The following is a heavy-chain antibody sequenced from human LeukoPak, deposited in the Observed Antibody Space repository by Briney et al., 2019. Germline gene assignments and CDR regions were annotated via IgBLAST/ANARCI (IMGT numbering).Heavy chain of an antibody. J-gene: IGHJ5*02. D-gene: IGHD6-19*01. Sequence: SETLSLTCTVSGGSISSSSYYWGWIRQPPGKGLEWIGSIYYSGSTYYNPSLKSRVTISVDTSKNQFSLKLSSVTAADTAVYYCALGYSSGWYASNWFDPWGQGTLVTVSS. CDR3: ALGYSSGWYASNWFDP. V-gene: IGHV4-39*01. CDR2: IYYSGST. CDR1: GGSISSSSYY.